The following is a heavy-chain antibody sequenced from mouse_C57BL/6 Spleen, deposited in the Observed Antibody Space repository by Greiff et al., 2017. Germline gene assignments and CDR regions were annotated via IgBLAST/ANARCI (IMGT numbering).Heavy chain of an antibody. CDR3: AREYGSRHFDV. CDR1: GYTFTSYW. V-gene: IGHV1-61*01. Sequence: QVQLQQPGAELVRPGSSVKLSCKASGYTFTSYWMDWVKQRPGQGLEWIGNIYPSDSETHYNQKFKDKATLTVDKSSSTAYMQLSSLTSEDSAVYYCAREYGSRHFDVWGTGTTVTVSS. J-gene: IGHJ1*03. D-gene: IGHD1-1*01. CDR2: IYPSDSET.